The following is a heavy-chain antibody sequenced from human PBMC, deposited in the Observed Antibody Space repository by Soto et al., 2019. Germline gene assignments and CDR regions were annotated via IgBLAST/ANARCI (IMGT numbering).Heavy chain of an antibody. CDR3: ATGYSSGWYPTAFDY. CDR2: FDPEDGET. CDR1: GYTLTELS. V-gene: IGHV1-24*01. D-gene: IGHD6-19*01. J-gene: IGHJ4*02. Sequence: ASVKVSCKVSGYTLTELSMHWVRQAPGKGLEWMGGFDPEDGETIYAQKFQGRVTMTEDTSTDTAYMELSSLRSEDTAVYYCATGYSSGWYPTAFDYWGQGTLVTVSS.